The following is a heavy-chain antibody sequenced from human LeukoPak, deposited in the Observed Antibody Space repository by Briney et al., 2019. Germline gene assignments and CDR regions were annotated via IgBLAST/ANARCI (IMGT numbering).Heavy chain of an antibody. CDR2: INDSGTI. Sequence: PSETLSLTRGVYWRPFSNYYRRWIGQPPPKGLAWIGEINDSGTINYTPSLMSRVTISVDKSKNQFSLKLSSVTAADTAVYYCARRWNYGRNYYIDVWGKGATVSVSS. J-gene: IGHJ6*03. V-gene: IGHV4-34*01. CDR3: ARRWNYGRNYYIDV. CDR1: WRPFSNYY. D-gene: IGHD1-7*01.